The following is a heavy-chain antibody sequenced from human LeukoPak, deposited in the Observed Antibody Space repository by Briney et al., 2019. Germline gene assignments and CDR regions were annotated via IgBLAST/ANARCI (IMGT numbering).Heavy chain of an antibody. J-gene: IGHJ4*02. V-gene: IGHV3-7*01. CDR3: ARGGMLFGALTLYYFDY. CDR1: GFTFSSYW. CDR2: IKQDGSEK. Sequence: GGSLRLSCAASGFTFSSYWMSWVRQAPGKGLEWVANIKQDGSEKYYVDSVKGRSTISRDNAKNSLYLQTNSLRAEDTAVYYCARGGMLFGALTLYYFDYWGQGTLVTVSS. D-gene: IGHD2-21*01.